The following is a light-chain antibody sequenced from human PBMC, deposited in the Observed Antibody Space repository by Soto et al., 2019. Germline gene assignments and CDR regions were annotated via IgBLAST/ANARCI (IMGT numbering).Light chain of an antibody. J-gene: IGKJ5*01. CDR1: QSVSSSY. CDR3: QQRNMWPIT. CDR2: GAS. V-gene: IGKV3D-20*02. Sequence: EIVLTQSPGTLSLSPGERATLSCRASQSVSSSYLAWYQQKPGQAPRLLIYGASSRATGIPDRFSGSGSGTDFTLTISRLEPEDFAVYYCQQRNMWPITFGQGTRLEIK.